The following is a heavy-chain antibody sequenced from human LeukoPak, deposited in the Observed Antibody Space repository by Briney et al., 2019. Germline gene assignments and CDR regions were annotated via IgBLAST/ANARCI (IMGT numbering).Heavy chain of an antibody. J-gene: IGHJ5*02. Sequence: ASVKVSCKAAGSGFTSYYIHWVRQAPGQGLEWMGIINPSGGSTNYAQKFQGRVTMTRDKSTSTVYMELSSLRSEDTAVYYCTRARGYSSGFDPWGQGTLVTVSS. CDR3: TRARGYSSGFDP. D-gene: IGHD5-18*01. CDR2: INPSGGST. V-gene: IGHV1-46*03. CDR1: GSGFTSYY.